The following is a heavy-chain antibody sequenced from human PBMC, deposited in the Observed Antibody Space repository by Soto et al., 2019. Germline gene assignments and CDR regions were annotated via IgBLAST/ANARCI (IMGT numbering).Heavy chain of an antibody. V-gene: IGHV4-31*03. CDR1: GGSISSGGYY. D-gene: IGHD5-12*01. CDR3: ARVATINDDAFDI. J-gene: IGHJ3*02. CDR2: IYYSGST. Sequence: SETLSLTCTVSGGSISSGGYYWSWIRQHPGKGLEWIGYIYYSGSTYYNPSLKSRVTISVDTSKNQFSLKLSSVTAADTAVYYCARVATINDDAFDIWGQGTMVTVSS.